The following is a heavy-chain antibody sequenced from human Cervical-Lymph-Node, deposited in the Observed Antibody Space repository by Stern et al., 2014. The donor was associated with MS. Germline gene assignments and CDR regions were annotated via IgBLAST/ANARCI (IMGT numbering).Heavy chain of an antibody. D-gene: IGHD6-19*01. Sequence: MQLVESGGGLVKPGGSMRLSCAASGFSFSDYYMSWIRQAPGQGLEWVPYIRRSTSYTKYADSVKGRFTISRDNTKNSLYLQMNSLSAEDTAVYYCARGYSSGWYAGSDYWGQGSLVTVSS. J-gene: IGHJ4*02. CDR2: IRRSTSYT. CDR3: ARGYSSGWYAGSDY. CDR1: GFSFSDYY. V-gene: IGHV3-11*06.